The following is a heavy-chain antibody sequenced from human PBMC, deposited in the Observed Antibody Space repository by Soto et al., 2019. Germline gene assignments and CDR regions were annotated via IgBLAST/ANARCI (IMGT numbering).Heavy chain of an antibody. CDR1: GFTFTNAW. CDR2: IKSKSDGGTP. CDR3: LYYSSG. D-gene: IGHD3-22*01. Sequence: EVQLVESGGGLVEPGGSLRLSCAASGFTFTNAWMNWVRLAPGHGLEWVGRIKSKSDGGTPDYAAPVKGRYTISRDDSKYTLYLQMNSLKTEDTAVYYCLYYSSGGGQGTMVTVSS. J-gene: IGHJ1*01. V-gene: IGHV3-15*01.